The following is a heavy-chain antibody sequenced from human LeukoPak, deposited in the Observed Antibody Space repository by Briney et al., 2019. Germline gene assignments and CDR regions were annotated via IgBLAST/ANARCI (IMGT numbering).Heavy chain of an antibody. CDR1: GYTFTSYG. D-gene: IGHD3-3*01. J-gene: IGHJ4*02. V-gene: IGHV1-69*13. CDR2: IIPIFGTA. Sequence: GASVKVSCKASGYTFTSYGISWVRQAPGLGLEWMGGIIPIFGTANYAQKFQGRVTITADESTSTAYMELSNLRSEDTAVYYCARDMVWSGYYRFDYWGQGTLVTVSS. CDR3: ARDMVWSGYYRFDY.